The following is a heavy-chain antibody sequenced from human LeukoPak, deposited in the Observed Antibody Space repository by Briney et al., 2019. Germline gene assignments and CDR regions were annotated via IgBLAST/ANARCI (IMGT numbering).Heavy chain of an antibody. V-gene: IGHV3-9*01. D-gene: IGHD3-9*01. CDR1: GFTFDDYA. CDR2: ISWNSGSI. Sequence: GRSLRLSCAASGFTFDDYAMRWVRQAPGKGLEWVSGISWNSGSIGYADSVKGRFTISRDNAKNSLYLQMNSLRAEDTALYYCAKGYFDWLSAPLDYWGQGNLVTVSS. J-gene: IGHJ4*02. CDR3: AKGYFDWLSAPLDY.